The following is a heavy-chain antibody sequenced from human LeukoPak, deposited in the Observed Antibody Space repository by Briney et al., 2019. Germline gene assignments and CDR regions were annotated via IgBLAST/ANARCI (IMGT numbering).Heavy chain of an antibody. D-gene: IGHD6-6*01. CDR2: IYYSGST. Sequence: PSETLSLTCTVSGGSISSGDYYWSWIRQPPGKGLEWIGYIYYSGSTYYNPSLKSRVTISVDTSKNQFSLKLSSVTAADTAVYYCARETRELYSSSSARGYWGQGTLVTVSS. J-gene: IGHJ4*02. CDR3: ARETRELYSSSSARGY. V-gene: IGHV4-30-4*01. CDR1: GGSISSGDYY.